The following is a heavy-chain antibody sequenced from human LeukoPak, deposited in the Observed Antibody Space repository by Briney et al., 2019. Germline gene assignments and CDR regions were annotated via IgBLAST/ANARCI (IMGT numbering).Heavy chain of an antibody. CDR1: GYTFTGYY. J-gene: IGHJ5*02. CDR2: INAGNGNT. CDR3: ARADSMVRGVMGFDP. Sequence: ASVKVSCKASGYTFTGYYIHWVRQALGQGLEWWGGINAGNGNTKYSQKFQGRVTITRDTSASTAYMELSSLRSEDTAVYYCARADSMVRGVMGFDPWGQGTLVTVSS. V-gene: IGHV1-3*01. D-gene: IGHD3-10*01.